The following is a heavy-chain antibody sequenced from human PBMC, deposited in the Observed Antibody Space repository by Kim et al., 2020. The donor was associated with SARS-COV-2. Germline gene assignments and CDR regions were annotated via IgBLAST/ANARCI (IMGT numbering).Heavy chain of an antibody. Sequence: GGSLRLSCAASGFTFATFTMNWVRQAPGKGLEWVSGISGSSKNTYYSDSVKGRFTISRDNSKNTLYLQMNSLRADDTAVYYCAKDRRGVDTAYNHFDFWGQGTLVTVSS. J-gene: IGHJ4*02. CDR1: GFTFATFT. D-gene: IGHD5-18*01. CDR2: ISGSSKNT. CDR3: AKDRRGVDTAYNHFDF. V-gene: IGHV3-23*01.